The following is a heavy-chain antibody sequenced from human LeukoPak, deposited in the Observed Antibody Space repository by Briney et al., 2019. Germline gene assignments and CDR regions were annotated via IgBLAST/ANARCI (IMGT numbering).Heavy chain of an antibody. J-gene: IGHJ5*02. CDR2: ISGSGGST. CDR3: AKVGLEEGSGKARTPFDP. V-gene: IGHV3-23*01. Sequence: GGSLRLSCAASGFTFSSYAMSWVRQAPGKGREWVSAISGSGGSTYYADSVKGRFTISRDNSKNTLYLQMHSLRAEDTAVYYCAKVGLEEGSGKARTPFDPWGQGTLVTVSS. D-gene: IGHD3-10*01. CDR1: GFTFSSYA.